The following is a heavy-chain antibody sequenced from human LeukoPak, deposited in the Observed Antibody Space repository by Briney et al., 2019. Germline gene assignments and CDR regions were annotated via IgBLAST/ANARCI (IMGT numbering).Heavy chain of an antibody. CDR2: VYYTGSN. D-gene: IGHD2-15*01. CDR1: GGSISSVTDY. J-gene: IGHJ4*02. V-gene: IGHV4-39*01. CDR3: ARHERTSYCNGGSCELLDD. Sequence: SETLSLTCTVSGGSISSVTDYWGWIRPPPGKGLEWLGVVYYTGSNYNNPSLKRRVTLSVDTSKNQFALKLSSVTAADTAVYYCARHERTSYCNGGSCELLDDWGQGTLVTVSS.